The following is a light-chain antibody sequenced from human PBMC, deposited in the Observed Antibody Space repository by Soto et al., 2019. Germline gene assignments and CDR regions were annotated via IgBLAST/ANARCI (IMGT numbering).Light chain of an antibody. CDR1: QSVRSY. CDR2: DAS. J-gene: IGKJ5*01. CDR3: QQRSNWPSIT. Sequence: EIVLTQSPATLSLSPGERATLSCRASQSVRSYLAWYQQKPGQAPRLLIYDASNRATGIPARFSGSGSGTDFTLTISSLEPEDVAVYYCQQRSNWPSITFGQGTRLEIK. V-gene: IGKV3-11*01.